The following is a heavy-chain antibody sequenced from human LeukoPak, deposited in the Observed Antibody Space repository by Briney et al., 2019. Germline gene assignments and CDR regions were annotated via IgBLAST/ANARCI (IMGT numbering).Heavy chain of an antibody. CDR2: IYYSGST. CDR1: GGSISSYY. V-gene: IGHV4-59*08. D-gene: IGHD2-21*02. CDR3: ARTARAVRFDY. Sequence: ASETLSLTCTVSGGSISSYYWSWIRQPPGKGLEWIGYIYYSGSTNYNPSLKSRVTISVDTSKNQFSLKLSSVTAADTAVYYCARTARAVRFDYWGQGTLVTVSS. J-gene: IGHJ4*02.